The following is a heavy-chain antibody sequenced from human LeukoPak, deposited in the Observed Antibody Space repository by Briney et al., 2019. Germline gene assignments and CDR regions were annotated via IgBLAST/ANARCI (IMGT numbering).Heavy chain of an antibody. D-gene: IGHD3-22*01. CDR2: ISAYNENT. CDR3: ARAHYYDSSGYYYDYYYGMDV. J-gene: IGHJ6*02. V-gene: IGHV1-18*01. Sequence: ASVKVSCKASGYTFDSYGISWVRQAPGRGLEWMGWISAYNENTNYAQKFQGRVTITADESTSTAYMELSSLRSEDTAVYYCARAHYYDSSGYYYDYYYGMDVWGQGTTVTVSS. CDR1: GYTFDSYG.